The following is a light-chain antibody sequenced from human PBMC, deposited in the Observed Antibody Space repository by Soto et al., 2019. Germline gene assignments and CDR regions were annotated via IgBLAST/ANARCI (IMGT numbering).Light chain of an antibody. CDR2: EVS. V-gene: IGLV2-8*01. CDR3: SSYAGSNNLV. CDR1: SSDVGDYNY. Sequence: QSALTQPPSASGSPGQSVTISCTGTSSDVGDYNYVSWYQQHPGKAPTLMIYEVSKRPSGVPDRFSGSKSGNTASLTVSGLQAEDEADYYCSSYAGSNNLVFGGGTKLT. J-gene: IGLJ2*01.